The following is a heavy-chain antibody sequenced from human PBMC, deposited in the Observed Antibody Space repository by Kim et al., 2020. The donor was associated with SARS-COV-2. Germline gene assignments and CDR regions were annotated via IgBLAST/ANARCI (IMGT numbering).Heavy chain of an antibody. J-gene: IGHJ2*01. V-gene: IGHV3-11*03. D-gene: IGHD6-19*01. Sequence: GGSLRLSCAASGFTFSDYYMSWIRQAPGKGLEWVSYISSSSSYTNYADSVKGRFTISRDNAKNSLYLQMNSLRAEDTAVYYCARLAVAGYWYFDLWGRGTLVTVSS. CDR1: GFTFSDYY. CDR3: ARLAVAGYWYFDL. CDR2: ISSSSSYT.